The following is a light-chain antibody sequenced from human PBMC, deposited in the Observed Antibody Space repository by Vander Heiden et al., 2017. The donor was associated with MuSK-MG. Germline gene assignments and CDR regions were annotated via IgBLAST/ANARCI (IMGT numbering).Light chain of an antibody. J-gene: IGLJ3*02. CDR2: DVS. CDR3: CSYAGSYTWV. CDR1: SSDVGGYNY. Sequence: QSALTQPRAVSGSPGPSVTISCTRTSSDVGGYNYVSWYQQHPGKAPKLMIYDVSKRPSGVPDRFSGSKSGNTASLTISGLQAEDEADYYCCSYAGSYTWVFGGGTKRTVL. V-gene: IGLV2-11*01.